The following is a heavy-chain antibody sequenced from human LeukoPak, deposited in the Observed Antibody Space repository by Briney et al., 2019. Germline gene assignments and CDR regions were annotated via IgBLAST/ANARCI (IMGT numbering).Heavy chain of an antibody. J-gene: IGHJ6*03. V-gene: IGHV3-66*02. Sequence: GGSLRLSCAASGFTVSSNYMSWVRQAPGKGLEWVSVIYSGGSTYYADSVKGRFTISRDNSKNTLYLQMNSLRAEDTAVYYCARVHGSGSYLVAYYYYMDVWGKGTTVTVSS. CDR2: IYSGGST. CDR1: GFTVSSNY. CDR3: ARVHGSGSYLVAYYYYMDV. D-gene: IGHD3-10*01.